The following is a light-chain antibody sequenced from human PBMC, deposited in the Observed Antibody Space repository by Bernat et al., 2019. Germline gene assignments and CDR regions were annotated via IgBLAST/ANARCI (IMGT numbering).Light chain of an antibody. Sequence: EIELTQSPGTLSLSPGERATLSCRASQTVSSSYLAWYQQKPGQAPRLLIYGASSRASGVPGRFSGSGSGTDFTITISRLEPEDFAVYYCQQYGSSLYTFGQGTKLEMK. CDR1: QTVSSSY. CDR3: QQYGSSLYT. J-gene: IGKJ2*01. V-gene: IGKV3-20*01. CDR2: GAS.